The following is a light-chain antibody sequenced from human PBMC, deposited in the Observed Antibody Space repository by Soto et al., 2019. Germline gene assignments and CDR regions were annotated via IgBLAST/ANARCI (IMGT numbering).Light chain of an antibody. Sequence: IQLTQSPSSLSASVGDRVTITCRASQGIGSYLAWYQQKPGEAPKLLIFAASTLQSGVPSRFSGSGSGTDFTLTISSLQAEDIATYYCQQYDNPLTFGGGTKVDIK. CDR2: AAS. CDR1: QGIGSY. V-gene: IGKV1-9*01. CDR3: QQYDNPLT. J-gene: IGKJ4*01.